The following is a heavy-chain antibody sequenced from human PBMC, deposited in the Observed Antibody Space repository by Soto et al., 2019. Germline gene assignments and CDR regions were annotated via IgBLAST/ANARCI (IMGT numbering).Heavy chain of an antibody. D-gene: IGHD6-6*01. Sequence: VGSLRLSCAASGFTFSSYSMNWVRQAPGKGLEWVSSISSSSSYIYYADSVKGRFTISRDNAKNSLYLQMNSLRAEDTAVYYCARISGLGQLADYWGQGTLVTVSS. CDR2: ISSSSSYI. J-gene: IGHJ4*02. CDR1: GFTFSSYS. V-gene: IGHV3-21*01. CDR3: ARISGLGQLADY.